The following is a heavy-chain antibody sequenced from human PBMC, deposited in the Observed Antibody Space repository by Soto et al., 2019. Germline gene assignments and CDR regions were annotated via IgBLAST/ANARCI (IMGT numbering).Heavy chain of an antibody. V-gene: IGHV1-69*13. CDR1: GGTFSSYA. J-gene: IGHJ6*02. CDR3: ARRPRYGGKGSDYYGLAV. D-gene: IGHD2-15*01. Sequence: SVKVSCKASGGTFSSYAISWVRQAPGQGLEWMGGIIPIFGTANYAQKFQGRVTITADESTSTAYMELSSLRSEDTAVYYCARRPRYGGKGSDYYGLAVWGQGTTVTVSS. CDR2: IIPIFGTA.